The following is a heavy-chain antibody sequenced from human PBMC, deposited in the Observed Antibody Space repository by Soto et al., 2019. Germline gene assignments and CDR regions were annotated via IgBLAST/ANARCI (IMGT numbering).Heavy chain of an antibody. V-gene: IGHV1-2*02. CDR1: GYTFTAYY. CDR2: INPKFGDT. D-gene: IGHD3-10*01. J-gene: IGHJ6*02. CDR3: ARNMDYYYGPGSGNGHGF. Sequence: QVQLVQSGAEVKEPGDSVRVSCEASGYTFTAYYIHWVRQAPGQGLEWMGWINPKFGDTTYAQDFQGRVSMTRDMSISTVYMELSRLTSDYTAIYYCARNMDYYYGPGSGNGHGFWGQGTTVSV.